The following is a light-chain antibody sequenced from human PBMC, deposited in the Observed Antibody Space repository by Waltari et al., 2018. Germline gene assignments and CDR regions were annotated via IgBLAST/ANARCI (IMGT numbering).Light chain of an antibody. CDR1: QSVLYSSNNKNY. CDR3: QQYYSTPIT. CDR2: WAS. J-gene: IGKJ5*01. V-gene: IGKV4-1*01. Sequence: DIVMTQSPDSLAVSLGERATINCKSSQSVLYSSNNKNYLAWYKQKPGQPPNLLIFWASTRESGVPDRFNGSGSGTDFTLTISSLQAEDVAVYYCQQYYSTPITFGQGTRLEI.